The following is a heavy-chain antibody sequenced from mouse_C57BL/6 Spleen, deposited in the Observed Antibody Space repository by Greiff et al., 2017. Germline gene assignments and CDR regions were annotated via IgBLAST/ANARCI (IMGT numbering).Heavy chain of an antibody. Sequence: VQLQESGAELVRPGTSVKVSCKASGYAFTNYLIEWVKQRPGQGLEWIGVINPGSGGTNYNEKFKGKATLTADKSSSTAYMQLSSLTSEDSAVYFCARSITGTFDYWGQGTTLTVSS. J-gene: IGHJ2*01. D-gene: IGHD4-1*01. CDR2: INPGSGGT. V-gene: IGHV1-54*01. CDR1: GYAFTNYL. CDR3: ARSITGTFDY.